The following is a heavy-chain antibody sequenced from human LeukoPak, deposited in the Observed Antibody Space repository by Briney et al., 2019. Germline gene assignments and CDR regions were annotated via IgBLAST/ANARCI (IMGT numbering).Heavy chain of an antibody. CDR2: ISSSSSYI. D-gene: IGHD3-22*01. V-gene: IGHV3-21*01. Sequence: GGSLRLSCAASGFTFSSYSMNWVRQAPGKGLEWVSSISSSSSYIYYADSVKGRFTISRDNAKNSLYLQMNSLRAEDTAVYYCARSGSSGYYIGYWDQGTLVTVSS. J-gene: IGHJ4*02. CDR3: ARSGSSGYYIGY. CDR1: GFTFSSYS.